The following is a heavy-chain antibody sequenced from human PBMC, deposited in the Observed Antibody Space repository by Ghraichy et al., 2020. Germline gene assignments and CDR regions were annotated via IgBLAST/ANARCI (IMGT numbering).Heavy chain of an antibody. V-gene: IGHV4-39*07. D-gene: IGHD5-24*01. CDR2: MHYSGST. CDR1: DGSITSSSHY. J-gene: IGHJ6*02. CDR3: ARHGRPYGVAV. Sequence: SETLSLTCTVSDGSITSSSHYWGWIRQPPGKGLAWIGSMHYSGSTYYSPSLKSRVTISVDTSKNQFSLKLSSVTAADTAVYYCARHGRPYGVAVWGQGTTVTVSS.